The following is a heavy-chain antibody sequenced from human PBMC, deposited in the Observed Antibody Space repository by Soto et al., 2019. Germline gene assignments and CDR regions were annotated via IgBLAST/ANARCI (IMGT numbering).Heavy chain of an antibody. CDR3: ARSGLRWSRERRSGPFDY. CDR2: IYHSGST. V-gene: IGHV4-30-2*01. D-gene: IGHD4-17*01. CDR1: GGSISSGGYS. Sequence: SETLSLTCAVSGGSISSGGYSWSWIRQPPGKGLEWIGYIYHSGSTYYNPSLKSRVTISVDRSKNQFSLKLSSVTAADTAVYYCARSGLRWSRERRSGPFDYWGQGTLVTVSS. J-gene: IGHJ4*02.